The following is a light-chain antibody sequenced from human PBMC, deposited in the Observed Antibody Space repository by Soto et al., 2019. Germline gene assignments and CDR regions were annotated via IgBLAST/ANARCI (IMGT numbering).Light chain of an antibody. V-gene: IGKV3-15*01. CDR3: QQYNNWPPWT. J-gene: IGKJ1*01. CDR1: QRISRN. Sequence: EIVMTQSPATLSVSPGESATLSCRASQRISRNLAWYQQKPGQAPRLLIYDASTRATAIPARFSGSGSETEFTLTTSSLQSEYSAVYYCQQYNNWPPWTFGQGTKVEIK. CDR2: DAS.